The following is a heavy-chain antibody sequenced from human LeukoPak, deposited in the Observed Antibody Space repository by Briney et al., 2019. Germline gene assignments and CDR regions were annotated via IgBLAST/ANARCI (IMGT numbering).Heavy chain of an antibody. V-gene: IGHV4-59*01. D-gene: IGHD3-22*01. CDR3: GRGTPYYFDSSGYSAEYFHH. CDR2: IYYSGST. Sequence: SETLSLTCTVSGGSISSYYWSWIRQPPGKGLEWIGYIYYSGSTNYNPSLKSRVTMSVDTSKTQLSLNLSSVTAADTAVYYCGRGTPYYFDSSGYSAEYFHHWGQGTLVTVSS. J-gene: IGHJ1*01. CDR1: GGSISSYY.